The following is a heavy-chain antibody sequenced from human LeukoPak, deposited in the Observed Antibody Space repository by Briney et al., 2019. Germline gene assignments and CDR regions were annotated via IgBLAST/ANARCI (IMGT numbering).Heavy chain of an antibody. J-gene: IGHJ6*03. CDR3: AKLVRGQVYMDV. CDR1: GFTFSSYG. D-gene: IGHD3-10*01. V-gene: IGHV3-30*18. Sequence: GGSLRLSCAASGFTFSSYGMHWVRQAPGKGLEWVAVISYDGSNKYYADSVKGRFTISRDNSKNTLYLQMNSLRAEDTAVYYCAKLVRGQVYMDVWGKGTTVTISS. CDR2: ISYDGSNK.